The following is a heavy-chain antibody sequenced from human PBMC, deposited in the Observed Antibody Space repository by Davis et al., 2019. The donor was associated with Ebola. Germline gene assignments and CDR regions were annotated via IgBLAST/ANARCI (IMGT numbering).Heavy chain of an antibody. CDR2: IYYSGST. CDR1: GGSISSGSYY. D-gene: IGHD2-2*02. Sequence: SETLSLTCIVSGGSISSGSYYWGWIRQPPGEGLEWVASIYYSGSTYYNPSLKSRVTISVDTSKNQFSLKLSSVTAADTAMYYCARDRYCSSTSCYSNADAFDIWGQGTRVTVSS. CDR3: ARDRYCSSTSCYSNADAFDI. V-gene: IGHV4-39*07. J-gene: IGHJ3*02.